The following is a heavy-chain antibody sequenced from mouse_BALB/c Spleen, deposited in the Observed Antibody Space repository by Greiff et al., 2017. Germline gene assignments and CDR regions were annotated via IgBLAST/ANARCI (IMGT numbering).Heavy chain of an antibody. J-gene: IGHJ4*01. CDR1: GFSLTSYG. CDR3: ASQTGTDYAMDY. CDR2: IWSGGST. D-gene: IGHD4-1*01. Sequence: VNLVESGPGLVQPSQSLSITCTVSGFSLTSYGVHWVRQSPGKGLEWLGVIWSGGSTDYNAAFISRLSISKDNSKSQVFFKMNSLQANDTAIYYCASQTGTDYAMDYWGQGTSVTVSS. V-gene: IGHV2-2*02.